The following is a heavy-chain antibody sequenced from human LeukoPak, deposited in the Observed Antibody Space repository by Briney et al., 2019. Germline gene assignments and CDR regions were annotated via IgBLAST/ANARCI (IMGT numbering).Heavy chain of an antibody. J-gene: IGHJ5*02. V-gene: IGHV1-18*01. CDR1: GYTFTSYG. Sequence: ASVKVSCKASGYTFTSYGISWVRQAPGQGLEWMGWISAYNGNTNYAQKLQGRVTMTTDTSTGTAYMELRSLRSDDTAVYYCARDFRSYDILTGDPSELEPWGQGTLVTVSS. CDR2: ISAYNGNT. CDR3: ARDFRSYDILTGDPSELEP. D-gene: IGHD3-9*01.